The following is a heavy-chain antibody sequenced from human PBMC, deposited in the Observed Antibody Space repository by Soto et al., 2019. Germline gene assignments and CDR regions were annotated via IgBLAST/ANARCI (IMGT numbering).Heavy chain of an antibody. V-gene: IGHV3-7*05. CDR2: INRDGSKK. Sequence: EVHLEESGGDLVQPGGSLRLSCAASGFTLSAYWMTWVRQAPGKGLEWVANINRDGSKKSYLDSVRGRFTISRDNVVNSLYLQMDSRRADDTALYYCARDVSPGSSSVYLDAFDIWGQGTMVTVSS. CDR3: ARDVSPGSSSVYLDAFDI. CDR1: GFTLSAYW. J-gene: IGHJ3*02. D-gene: IGHD6-13*01.